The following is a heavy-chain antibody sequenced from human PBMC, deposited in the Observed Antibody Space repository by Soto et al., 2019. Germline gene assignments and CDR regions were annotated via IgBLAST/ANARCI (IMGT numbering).Heavy chain of an antibody. CDR2: IYYSGST. D-gene: IGHD3-9*01. CDR3: RRVPIQYYDILTGYLTIGYFDY. CDR1: GGSISSYY. J-gene: IGHJ4*02. Sequence: PSETLSLTCTVSGGSISSYYWSWIRQPPGKGLEWIGYIYYSGSTNYNPSLKSRDTISVDTSKNQISLKMSSVTAADTAVYYCRRVPIQYYDILTGYLTIGYFDYWGQGTLVTVSS. V-gene: IGHV4-59*01.